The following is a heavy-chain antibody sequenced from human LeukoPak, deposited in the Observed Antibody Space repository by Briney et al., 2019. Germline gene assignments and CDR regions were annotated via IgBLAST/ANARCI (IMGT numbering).Heavy chain of an antibody. CDR1: GGSFSDYY. CDR2: IYYSGST. J-gene: IGHJ4*02. CDR3: ARGNYYDSPYDY. V-gene: IGHV4-59*01. Sequence: SETLSLTCAVYGGSFSDYYWSWIRQPPGKGLEWIGYIYYSGSTNYNPTLKSRVTISVDTSKNQFSLKLSSVTAADTAVYYCARGNYYDSPYDYWGQGTLVTVSS. D-gene: IGHD3-22*01.